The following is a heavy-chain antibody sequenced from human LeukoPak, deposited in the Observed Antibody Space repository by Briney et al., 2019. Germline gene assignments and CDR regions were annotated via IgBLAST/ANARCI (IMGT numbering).Heavy chain of an antibody. V-gene: IGHV4-59*01. D-gene: IGHD3-3*01. CDR1: GGSFSRYF. Sequence: SETLSLTCTVSGGSFSRYFWTWIRQTPGKGLEWIGYIDHSGSTNYSPSLQSRVTISLDTSKNQFSLKLNSVTAADTAVYYCAREYFSANYFFYYMDVWGTGTTVTVSS. CDR3: AREYFSANYFFYYMDV. J-gene: IGHJ6*03. CDR2: IDHSGST.